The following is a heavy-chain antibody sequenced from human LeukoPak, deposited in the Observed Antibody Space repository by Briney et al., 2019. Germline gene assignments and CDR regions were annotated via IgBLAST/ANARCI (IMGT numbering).Heavy chain of an antibody. V-gene: IGHV4-59*08. CDR2: IYYSGST. D-gene: IGHD6-13*01. CDR1: GGSVSGYY. Sequence: SETLSLTCTVSGGSVSGYYWSWIRQTPGKGLEWIGYIYYSGSTNYDPSLKSRVTISVDTSKNQFSLKLSSVTAADTAVYYCARHGSSWYCFDYWGQGTLVTVSS. J-gene: IGHJ4*02. CDR3: ARHGSSWYCFDY.